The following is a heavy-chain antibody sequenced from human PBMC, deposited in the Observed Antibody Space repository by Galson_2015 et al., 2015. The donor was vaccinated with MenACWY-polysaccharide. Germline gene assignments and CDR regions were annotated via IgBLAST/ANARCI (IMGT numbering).Heavy chain of an antibody. D-gene: IGHD6-19*01. CDR2: ISYDGSNK. CDR3: ARDLVRWVAVAGSDY. J-gene: IGHJ4*02. V-gene: IGHV3-30-3*01. CDR1: GFTFSSYA. Sequence: SLRLSCAASGFTFSSYAMHWVRQAPGKGLEWVAVISYDGSNKYYADSVKGRFTISRDNSKNTPYLQMNSLRAEDTAVYYCARDLVRWVAVAGSDYWGQGTLVTVSS.